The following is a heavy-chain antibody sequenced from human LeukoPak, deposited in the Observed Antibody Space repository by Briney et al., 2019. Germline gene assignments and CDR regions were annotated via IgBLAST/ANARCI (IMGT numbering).Heavy chain of an antibody. J-gene: IGHJ4*02. CDR2: IYYSGST. Sequence: SETLSLTCTVSGASISSYYWSWIRQPPGKGLEWIGYIYYSGSTNYNPSLKGRVTISVDTSKNQFSLKLTSVTAADTAVYYCARSTVDTAMITPLLPDYWDQGTLVTVSS. V-gene: IGHV4-59*01. CDR1: GASISSYY. D-gene: IGHD5-18*01. CDR3: ARSTVDTAMITPLLPDY.